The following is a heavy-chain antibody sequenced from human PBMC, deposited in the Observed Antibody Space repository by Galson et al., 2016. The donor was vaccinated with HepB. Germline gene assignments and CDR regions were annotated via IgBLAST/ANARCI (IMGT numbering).Heavy chain of an antibody. V-gene: IGHV1-18*01. CDR2: ISAYNGNT. CDR3: AKDHPSSGWPTFDH. J-gene: IGHJ4*02. D-gene: IGHD6-19*01. CDR1: GYTFTSYG. Sequence: SVKVSCKASGYTFTSYGISWVRQAPGQGLEWMGWISAYNGNTNYAQKLQGRVTMTTDTSTSTAYMELRSLRSDDTAVYYCAKDHPSSGWPTFDHWGPGTLVTVSS.